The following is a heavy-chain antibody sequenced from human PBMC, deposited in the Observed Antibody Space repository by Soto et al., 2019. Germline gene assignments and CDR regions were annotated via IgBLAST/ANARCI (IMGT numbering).Heavy chain of an antibody. D-gene: IGHD6-13*01. J-gene: IGHJ2*01. Sequence: SVKVSCKASGGTFSSYAISWVRQAPGQGLEWMGGIIPIFGTANYAQKFQGRVTITADESTSTAYMEQSSLRSEDTALYYCARSLQLVGDDWYFDLWGRGTLVTVSS. V-gene: IGHV1-69*13. CDR1: GGTFSSYA. CDR3: ARSLQLVGDDWYFDL. CDR2: IIPIFGTA.